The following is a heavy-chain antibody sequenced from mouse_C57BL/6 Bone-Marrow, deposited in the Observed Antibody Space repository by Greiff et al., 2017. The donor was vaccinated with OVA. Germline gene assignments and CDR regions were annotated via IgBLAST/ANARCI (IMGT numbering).Heavy chain of an antibody. CDR2: IYPRSGNT. V-gene: IGHV1-81*01. Sequence: QVQLQQSGAELARPGASVKLSCKASGYTFTSYGISWVKQRTGQGLEWIGEIYPRSGNTYYNEKFKGKATLTADKSSSTAYMELRSLTSEDSAVYFCARKLSTTVVGGRWYFDVWGTGTTVTVSS. J-gene: IGHJ1*03. CDR3: ARKLSTTVVGGRWYFDV. D-gene: IGHD1-1*01. CDR1: GYTFTSYG.